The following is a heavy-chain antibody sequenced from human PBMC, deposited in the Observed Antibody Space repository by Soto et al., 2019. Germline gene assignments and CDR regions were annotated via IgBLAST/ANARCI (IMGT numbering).Heavy chain of an antibody. Sequence: SCAASGFTFSSYGMHWVRQAPGKGLEGVAVISYDGSNKYYADSVKGRFTNSRNNSKNTLYLQMNSLRAEDTAVYYCARGGSGLYGMDVWGQGTTVTVSS. CDR2: ISYDGSNK. J-gene: IGHJ6*02. CDR3: ARGGSGLYGMDV. D-gene: IGHD2-15*01. CDR1: GFTFSSYG. V-gene: IGHV3-30*03.